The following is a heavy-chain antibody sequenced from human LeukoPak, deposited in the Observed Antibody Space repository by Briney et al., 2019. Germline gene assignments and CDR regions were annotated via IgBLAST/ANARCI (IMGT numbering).Heavy chain of an antibody. Sequence: ASVKVSCKASGYTFTSYYMHWVRQAPGQGLEWMGIINPSGGSTSYAQKFQGRVTMTRDTSTSTVYMELSSLRSEDTAVYYCARVSTTVVTEDYYYYMDVWGKGATVTISS. D-gene: IGHD4-23*01. V-gene: IGHV1-46*01. J-gene: IGHJ6*03. CDR2: INPSGGST. CDR1: GYTFTSYY. CDR3: ARVSTTVVTEDYYYYMDV.